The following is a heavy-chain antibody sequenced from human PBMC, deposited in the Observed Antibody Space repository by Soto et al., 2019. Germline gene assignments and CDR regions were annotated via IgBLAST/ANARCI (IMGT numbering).Heavy chain of an antibody. CDR1: GYTFTSYA. Sequence: ASVKVSCKASGYTFTSYAMHWVRQAPGQRLEWMGWINAGNGNTKYSQKFQGRVTITRDTSASTAYMELSSLRSEDTAVYYCARAIRVHLPALPEYWGQGTLVTVSS. D-gene: IGHD1-1*01. CDR2: INAGNGNT. CDR3: ARAIRVHLPALPEY. J-gene: IGHJ4*02. V-gene: IGHV1-3*01.